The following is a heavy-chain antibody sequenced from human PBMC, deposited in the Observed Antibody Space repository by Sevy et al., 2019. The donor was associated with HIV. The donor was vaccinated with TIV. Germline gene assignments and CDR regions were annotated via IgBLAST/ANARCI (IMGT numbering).Heavy chain of an antibody. J-gene: IGHJ3*02. V-gene: IGHV3-11*01. Sequence: GGSLRLSCAASGFTFSDYYMSWIRQAPGKGLEWVSYISSSGSTIYYADSVKGRFTISRDNAKNSMYLQMNSLRAEDTAVYYWAEGSGSYAAFDIWGQGTMVTVSS. CDR1: GFTFSDYY. CDR3: AEGSGSYAAFDI. CDR2: ISSSGSTI. D-gene: IGHD3-10*01.